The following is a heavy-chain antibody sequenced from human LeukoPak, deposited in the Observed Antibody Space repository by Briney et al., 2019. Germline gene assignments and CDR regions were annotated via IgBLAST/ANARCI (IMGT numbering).Heavy chain of an antibody. CDR2: IYYSGST. V-gene: IGHV4-31*03. Sequence: SETLSLTCTVSGGSISSGGYYWSWIRQHPGKGVDWIGYIYYSGSTYYNPSLKSRVTISVDTSKNQFSLKLSSVTAADTAVYYCARGYGSGSYYPNWFDPWGQGTLVTVSS. CDR1: GGSISSGGYY. D-gene: IGHD3-10*01. CDR3: ARGYGSGSYYPNWFDP. J-gene: IGHJ5*02.